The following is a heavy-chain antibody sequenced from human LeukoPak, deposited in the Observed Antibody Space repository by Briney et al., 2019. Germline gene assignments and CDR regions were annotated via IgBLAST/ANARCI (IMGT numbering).Heavy chain of an antibody. CDR2: IYYSGST. CDR1: GGSISSGGYY. CDR3: ARPRSGSSGLDFDY. V-gene: IGHV4-31*03. Sequence: NPSQTLSLTCTVSGGSISSGGYYWSWIHQHPGKGLEWIGYIYYSGSTYYNPSLKSRVTISVDTSKNQFSLKLSSVTAADTAVYYCARPRSGSSGLDFDYWGQGTWSPSPQ. D-gene: IGHD3-10*01. J-gene: IGHJ4*02.